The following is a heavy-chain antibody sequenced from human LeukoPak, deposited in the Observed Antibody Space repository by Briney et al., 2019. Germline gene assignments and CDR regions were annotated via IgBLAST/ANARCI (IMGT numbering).Heavy chain of an antibody. CDR2: ISYDGSNK. CDR3: AVEGIAAAGKGDFDY. D-gene: IGHD6-13*01. J-gene: IGHJ4*02. V-gene: IGHV3-30*03. CDR1: GFTFSSYG. Sequence: GGSLRLSCAASGFTFSSYGMHWVRQAPGKGLEWVAVISYDGSNKYYADSVKGRFTISRDNSKNSLYLQMNSLRAEDTAVYYCAVEGIAAAGKGDFDYWGQGTLVTVSS.